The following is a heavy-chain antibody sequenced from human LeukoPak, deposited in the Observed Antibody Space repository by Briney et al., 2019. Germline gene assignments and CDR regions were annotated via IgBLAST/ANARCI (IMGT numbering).Heavy chain of an antibody. CDR2: IYSGGTT. CDR3: ARVYSGYYDY. Sequence: GGSPRLSCAASGFTVSSNYMSWVRQAPGKGLEWVSVIYSGGTTYYADSVKGRFTISRDNSKNTLYLQMNSLRVEDTAVYYCARVYSGYYDYWGQGTLVTVSS. CDR1: GFTVSSNY. J-gene: IGHJ4*02. V-gene: IGHV3-53*01. D-gene: IGHD5-12*01.